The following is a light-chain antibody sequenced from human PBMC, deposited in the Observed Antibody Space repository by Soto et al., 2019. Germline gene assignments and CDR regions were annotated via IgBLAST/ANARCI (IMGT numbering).Light chain of an antibody. CDR3: GSYAGTSSV. CDR1: SSDVGGYDF. V-gene: IGLV2-8*01. CDR2: GVT. Sequence: QSLLTQPPSASGSPGQSVTISCTGSSSDVGGYDFVSWYQQHPGKAPKLLIYGVTKRPSGVPDRFSGSKSGNTASLTVSGLQAEDEADYYCGSYAGTSSVFGTGTKVTVL. J-gene: IGLJ1*01.